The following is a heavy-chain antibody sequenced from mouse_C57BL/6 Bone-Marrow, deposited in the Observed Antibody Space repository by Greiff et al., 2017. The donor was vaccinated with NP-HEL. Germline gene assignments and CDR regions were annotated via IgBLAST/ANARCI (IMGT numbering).Heavy chain of an antibody. Sequence: VQLQQSGGDLVKPGGSLKLSCAASGFTFSSYGMSWVRQTPDKRLEWVATISSGGSYTYYPDSVKGRFTISRDNAKNTLYLQMSSLKSEDTAMYYCARQRAYYSNPYYAMDYWGQGTSVTVSS. CDR2: ISSGGSYT. V-gene: IGHV5-6*01. J-gene: IGHJ4*01. CDR3: ARQRAYYSNPYYAMDY. D-gene: IGHD2-5*01. CDR1: GFTFSSYG.